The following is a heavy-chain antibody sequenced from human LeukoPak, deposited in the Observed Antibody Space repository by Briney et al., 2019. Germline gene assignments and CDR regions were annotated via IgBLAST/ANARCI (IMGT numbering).Heavy chain of an antibody. CDR2: INHSGST. D-gene: IGHD3-3*01. J-gene: IGHJ5*02. Sequence: SETLSLTCAVYGGSFSGYYWSWIRQPPGKGLEWIREINHSGSTNYNPSLKSRVTISVDTSKNQFSLKLSSVTAADTAVYYCARALYYDFWSGYLANNWFDPWGQGTLVTVSS. CDR1: GGSFSGYY. CDR3: ARALYYDFWSGYLANNWFDP. V-gene: IGHV4-34*01.